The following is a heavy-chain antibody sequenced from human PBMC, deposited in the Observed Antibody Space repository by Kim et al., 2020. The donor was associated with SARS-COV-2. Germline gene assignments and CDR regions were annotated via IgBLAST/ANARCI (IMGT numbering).Heavy chain of an antibody. CDR3: ARHRAHLVVVGYFDS. CDR2: IYYNGRT. J-gene: IGHJ4*02. V-gene: IGHV4-39*01. D-gene: IGHD2-21*01. Sequence: SETLSLTCTVSGGSISSSSYYWGWIRQSPGKGLEWLGSIYYNGRTYYNPSLKSPVTISVDTSKSHFSLKLTSVSAADTAVYFCARHRAHLVVVGYFDSWGQGTLVTVSS. CDR1: GGSISSSSYY.